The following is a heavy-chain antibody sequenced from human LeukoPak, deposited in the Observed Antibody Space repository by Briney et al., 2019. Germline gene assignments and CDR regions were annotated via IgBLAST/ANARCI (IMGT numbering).Heavy chain of an antibody. CDR1: GGSISSSNW. CDR3: ARGVDYVWGSYRYTPPDY. V-gene: IGHV4-4*02. D-gene: IGHD3-16*02. J-gene: IGHJ4*02. Sequence: SETLSLTCAVSGGSISSSNWWSWVRQPPGKGLEWIGEIYHSGSTNYNPSLKSRVTISVDKSKNQFSLKLSSVTAADTAVYYCARGVDYVWGSYRYTPPDYWGQGTLVTVSS. CDR2: IYHSGST.